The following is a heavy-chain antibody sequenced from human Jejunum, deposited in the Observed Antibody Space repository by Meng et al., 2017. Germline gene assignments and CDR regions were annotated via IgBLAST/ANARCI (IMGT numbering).Heavy chain of an antibody. CDR3: ARGGVIRPFDI. CDR1: GFNVNGNY. D-gene: IGHD2-21*01. V-gene: IGHV3-53*05. J-gene: IGHJ3*02. CDR2: IYGDGSP. Sequence: GESLKISCAASGFNVNGNYMSWVRQAPGKGLEWVSVIYGDGSPVYAASVRGRFMFFRDISENTLYLQLTSLRAEDTAIYYCARGGVIRPFDIWGQGTLVTVSS.